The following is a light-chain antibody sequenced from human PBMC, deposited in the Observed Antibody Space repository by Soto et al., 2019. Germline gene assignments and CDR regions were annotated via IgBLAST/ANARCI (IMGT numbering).Light chain of an antibody. Sequence: QSVLTQPPSVSGAPGQRVTISCTGSSSNIGAGYDVHWYQQLPGTAPKLLIYDNFNRPSGIPDRFSGSKSGTSASLAITGLQAEDEADYYCQCHDSSLSGSVFGGGTKLTAL. V-gene: IGLV1-40*01. CDR3: QCHDSSLSGSV. J-gene: IGLJ3*02. CDR2: DNF. CDR1: SSNIGAGYD.